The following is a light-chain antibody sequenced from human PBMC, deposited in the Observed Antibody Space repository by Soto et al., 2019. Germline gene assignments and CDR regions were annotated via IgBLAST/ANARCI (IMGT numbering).Light chain of an antibody. V-gene: IGKV3-15*01. CDR3: QQYNNWPLT. CDR2: DAS. J-gene: IGKJ4*01. CDR1: QSVSSN. Sequence: EIVMTQSPATLSVSPGERATLSCRVSQSVSSNLAWYQQKPGQTPRLLIYDASSRATGIPARFSGSGSGTDFTLTISSLQSEDFAVYYCQQYNNWPLTFGGGTNVEIK.